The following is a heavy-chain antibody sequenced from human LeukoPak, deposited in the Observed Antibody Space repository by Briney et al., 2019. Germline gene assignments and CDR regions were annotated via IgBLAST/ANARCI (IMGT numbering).Heavy chain of an antibody. D-gene: IGHD2-2*01. J-gene: IGHJ4*02. Sequence: ESGPALVKPTQTLTLTCTFSGFSLSTNGVRVSWIRQPPGKALEWLARIDWDDNKFYSTSLKTRLTISKDTARNQVVLTMTNMDPVDTATYYCARTPRSTYYDYWGQGTLVTVSS. V-gene: IGHV2-70*04. CDR2: IDWDDNK. CDR3: ARTPRSTYYDY. CDR1: GFSLSTNGVR.